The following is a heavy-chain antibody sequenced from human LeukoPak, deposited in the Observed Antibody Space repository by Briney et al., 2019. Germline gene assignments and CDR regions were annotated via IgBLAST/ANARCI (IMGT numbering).Heavy chain of an antibody. V-gene: IGHV3-23*01. J-gene: IGHJ4*02. Sequence: GGSLRLSCAASGFTFSSYAMSWVRQAPGKGLEWDSAISGSGGSTYYADSVKGRFTISRDNSKNTLYLQMNSLRAEDTAVYYCANLKTNSRSVDYWGQGTLVTVSS. CDR2: ISGSGGST. D-gene: IGHD6-13*01. CDR1: GFTFSSYA. CDR3: ANLKTNSRSVDY.